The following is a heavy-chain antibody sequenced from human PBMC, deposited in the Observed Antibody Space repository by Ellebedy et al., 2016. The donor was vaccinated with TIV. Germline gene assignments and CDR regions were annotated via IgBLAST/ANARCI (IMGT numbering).Heavy chain of an antibody. Sequence: GESLKISCAASGFTFSSYAMSWVRQAPGKGLEWVSAISGSGGSTYYADSVKGRFTISRDNSKNTLYLQMNSLRAEDTAVYYCVLAYGSGRRWQFDYWGQGTLVTVSS. D-gene: IGHD3-10*01. CDR2: ISGSGGST. V-gene: IGHV3-23*01. CDR1: GFTFSSYA. CDR3: VLAYGSGRRWQFDY. J-gene: IGHJ4*02.